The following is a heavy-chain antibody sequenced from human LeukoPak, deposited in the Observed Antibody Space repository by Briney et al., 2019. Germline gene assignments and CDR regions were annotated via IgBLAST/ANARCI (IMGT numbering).Heavy chain of an antibody. J-gene: IGHJ6*03. CDR2: INHSGST. Sequence: SETLSLTCAVYGGSFSGYYWSCIRQPPGKGLEWVGEINHSGSTNYNPSLQSRVTISVDTSKNQFSLTLSSVTAADTAVYYCARGGSYSRGYYYYYMDVWGKGTTVTVSS. D-gene: IGHD6-13*01. CDR3: ARGGSYSRGYYYYYMDV. CDR1: GGSFSGYY. V-gene: IGHV4-34*01.